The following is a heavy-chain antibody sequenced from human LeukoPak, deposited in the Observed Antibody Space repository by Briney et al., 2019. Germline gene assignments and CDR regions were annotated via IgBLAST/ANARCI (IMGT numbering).Heavy chain of an antibody. CDR2: ISAYNGNT. CDR1: GYTFTSYG. J-gene: IGHJ3*02. D-gene: IGHD3-16*01. CDR3: ARLIWAGPDAFDI. Sequence: ASVKVSCKASGYTFTSYGISWVRQAPGQGLEWMGWISAYNGNTNYAQKLQGRVTMTTDTSTSTAYMELRSLRSEDTAVYHCARLIWAGPDAFDIWGQGTMVTVSS. V-gene: IGHV1-18*01.